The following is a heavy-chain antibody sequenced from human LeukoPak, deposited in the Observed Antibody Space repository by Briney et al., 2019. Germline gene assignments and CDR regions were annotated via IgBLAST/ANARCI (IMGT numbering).Heavy chain of an antibody. CDR2: IYYSGST. V-gene: IGHV4-31*03. Sequence: SETLSLTCTVSGGSISSGGYYWSWTRQHPGKGLEWIGYIYYSGSTYYNPSLKSRVTISVDTSKNQFSLKLSSVTAADTAVYYCASRRRGDDVGYYYMDVWGKGTTVTVSS. CDR3: ASRRRGDDVGYYYMDV. CDR1: GGSISSGGYY. D-gene: IGHD3-10*01. J-gene: IGHJ6*03.